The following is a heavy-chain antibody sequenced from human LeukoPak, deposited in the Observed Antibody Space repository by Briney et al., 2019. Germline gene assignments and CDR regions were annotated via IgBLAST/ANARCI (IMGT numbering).Heavy chain of an antibody. CDR3: AQDRASIQFYF. Sequence: HPGGSLRLSCAASGFTFSIYGMNWVRQAPGKGLEWVSGISPGGDIPYYADSVKGRFTISRGNSKNTMYLQMNSLRAEDTALYYCAQDRASIQFYFWGQGTLVTVSS. J-gene: IGHJ4*02. D-gene: IGHD5-24*01. CDR2: ISPGGDIP. V-gene: IGHV3-23*01. CDR1: GFTFSIYG.